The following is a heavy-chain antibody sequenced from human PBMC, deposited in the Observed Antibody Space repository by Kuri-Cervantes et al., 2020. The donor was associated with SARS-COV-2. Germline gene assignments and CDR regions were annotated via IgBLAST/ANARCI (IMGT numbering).Heavy chain of an antibody. CDR2: IYYSGST. J-gene: IGHJ4*02. Sequence: GSLRLSCTVSGGSISSSSYYWGWIRQPPGKGLEWIGSIYYSGSTYYNPSLKRRVTISVDTSKSQFSLKLSSVTAADTAVYYCARQSGVASDDWGQGTLVTVSS. CDR3: ARQSGVASDD. CDR1: GGSISSSSYY. V-gene: IGHV4-39*01. D-gene: IGHD2-15*01.